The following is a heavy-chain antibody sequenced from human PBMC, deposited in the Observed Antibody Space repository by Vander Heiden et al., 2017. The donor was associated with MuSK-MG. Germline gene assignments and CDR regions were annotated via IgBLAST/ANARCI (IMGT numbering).Heavy chain of an antibody. CDR2: ENYGAGT. D-gene: IGHD6-19*01. J-gene: IGHJ5*02. V-gene: IGHV4-34*01. CDR1: GGSFSGYY. CDR3: ARGRRNGWSSPWFDP. Sequence: QVQLQQWGAGLLKPSETLSLTCGVSGGSFSGYYWSWIRQSPGKGLEWIGEENYGAGTNYNPSLKSRVTISVDTSKNQFSLKLTSVTAADTAVYFCARGRRNGWSSPWFDPCGQGTLVTVSS.